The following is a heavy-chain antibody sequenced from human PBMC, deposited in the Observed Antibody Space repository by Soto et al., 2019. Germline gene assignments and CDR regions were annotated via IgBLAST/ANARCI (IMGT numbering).Heavy chain of an antibody. CDR1: GFTLSGYA. D-gene: IGHD6-6*01. J-gene: IGHJ6*03. CDR3: ARRARPDFYYMAV. CDR2: ISSNGVGT. Sequence: EVQLAESGGGLAQPGGSLRLSCAASGFTLSGYAMDWVRQAPGKGLEYVSGISSNGVGTYYANSVQGRFTISRDNPKNRVYLQVGSLRPEDMAVYYCARRARPDFYYMAVGGKGTTVPV. V-gene: IGHV3-64*01.